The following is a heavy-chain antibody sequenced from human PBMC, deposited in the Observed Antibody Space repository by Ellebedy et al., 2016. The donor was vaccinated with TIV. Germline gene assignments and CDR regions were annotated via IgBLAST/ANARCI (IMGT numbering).Heavy chain of an antibody. CDR1: GFPFSSYW. CDR3: ARDPNSPGDTGYGDY. D-gene: IGHD5-12*01. CDR2: TKQDGSEK. V-gene: IGHV3-7*03. Sequence: PGGSLRLSCAASGFPFSSYWMSWVRQAPGKGLEWVANTKQDGSEKYYVDSVKGRFTISRDNAKNSLYLHMNNLRAEDTAVYYCARDPNSPGDTGYGDYWGQGVVVTVST. J-gene: IGHJ4*02.